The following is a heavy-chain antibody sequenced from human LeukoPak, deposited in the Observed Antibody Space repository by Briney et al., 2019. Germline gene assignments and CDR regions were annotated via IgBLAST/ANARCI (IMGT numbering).Heavy chain of an antibody. Sequence: GGSLRLSCAASEFTFSNYAMSWVRLAPGKGLEWVSVISGSGGTTYSAGSVKGRFTISRDNSKNTLYLQMNSLRAEDTAAYYCARERGSSGGNTNGYFDYWGQGALVTVSS. V-gene: IGHV3-23*01. D-gene: IGHD4-23*01. CDR1: EFTFSNYA. CDR3: ARERGSSGGNTNGYFDY. CDR2: ISGSGGTT. J-gene: IGHJ4*02.